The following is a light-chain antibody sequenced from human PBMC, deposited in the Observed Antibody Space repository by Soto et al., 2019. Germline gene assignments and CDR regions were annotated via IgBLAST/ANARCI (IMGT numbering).Light chain of an antibody. V-gene: IGLV2-14*01. CDR3: ISYTVSRSYV. Sequence: QSALTQPASVSGSPGQSITISCTGTSSDVGGYIYVAWFQQFPGKTPKLVIYSVSNRPSGVSYRFSGSKSGNTASLTISGLQADDEADYYCISYTVSRSYVFGPGTKVTAL. CDR1: SSDVGGYIY. J-gene: IGLJ1*01. CDR2: SVS.